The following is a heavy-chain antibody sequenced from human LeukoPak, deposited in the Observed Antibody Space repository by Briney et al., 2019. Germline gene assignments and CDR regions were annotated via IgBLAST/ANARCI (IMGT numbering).Heavy chain of an antibody. D-gene: IGHD5-12*01. Sequence: PGGSLRLSCAASGSGFTFSDHYMDWVRQAPGKGLEWVGRTGNKADSYTTEYAASVKGRFTISRDDSRNSLYLQMNSLRTEDTAVYYCTRGYSGASVYAFDIWGPGTMVTVSS. V-gene: IGHV3-72*01. CDR2: TGNKADSYTT. CDR1: GSGFTFSDHY. J-gene: IGHJ3*02. CDR3: TRGYSGASVYAFDI.